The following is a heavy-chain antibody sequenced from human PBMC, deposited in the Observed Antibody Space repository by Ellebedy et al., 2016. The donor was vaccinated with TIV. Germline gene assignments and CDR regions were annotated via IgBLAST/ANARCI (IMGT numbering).Heavy chain of an antibody. V-gene: IGHV4-39*01. J-gene: IGHJ2*01. D-gene: IGHD5-24*01. CDR2: IYYSGST. CDR1: GVSFGRSRYY. CDR3: PRPYTEGYTLFWYFEL. Sequence: MPSETLSLTCTVSGVSFGRSRYYWVCLRQPPGKGLEWIGSIYYSGSTYYNPYLKSLVTISVDTSKNQFSLKLSSVTAADTAVYYCPRPYTEGYTLFWYFELWGRGTLVTVSS.